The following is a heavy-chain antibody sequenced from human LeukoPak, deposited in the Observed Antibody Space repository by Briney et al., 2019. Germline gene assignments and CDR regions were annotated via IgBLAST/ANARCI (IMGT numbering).Heavy chain of an antibody. CDR2: IKSITDGGTT. Sequence: NSGGSLRLSCAAPGFTFSNAWMSWVRQAPGKGLEWVGRIKSITDGGTTDYAAPVKGRFTISRDDSKNTLYLQMDSLETEDTAVYCCTTSRPVLNWGQGTLVTVSS. CDR3: TTSRPVLN. CDR1: GFTFSNAW. J-gene: IGHJ4*02. V-gene: IGHV3-15*01.